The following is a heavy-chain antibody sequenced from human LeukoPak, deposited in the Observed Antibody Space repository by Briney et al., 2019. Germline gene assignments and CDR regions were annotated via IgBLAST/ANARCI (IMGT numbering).Heavy chain of an antibody. Sequence: KPSETLSLTCTVSGGSISSYYWSWIRQPPGKGLEWIGYIYYSGSTNYNPSLKSRVTISVDTSKNQFSLKLSSVTAADTAVYYCARGSVWGSYPNWFDPWGQGTLVTVSS. CDR3: ARGSVWGSYPNWFDP. CDR2: IYYSGST. J-gene: IGHJ5*02. D-gene: IGHD3-16*02. V-gene: IGHV4-59*12. CDR1: GGSISSYY.